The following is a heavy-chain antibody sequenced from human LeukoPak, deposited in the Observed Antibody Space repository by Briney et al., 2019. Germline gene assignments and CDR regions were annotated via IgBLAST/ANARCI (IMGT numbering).Heavy chain of an antibody. CDR1: GFTFSAFW. V-gene: IGHV3-7*01. J-gene: IGHJ4*02. Sequence: GGSLRLSCAASGFTFSAFWMSWVRQAPGKGLEWVASIRQDGSVRHYVDSVKGRFTISRDNAKNSLYLQMNSLRAEDTAVYYCATQGLRQQPLRYWGQGTLVTVSS. D-gene: IGHD1/OR15-1a*01. CDR2: IRQDGSVR. CDR3: ATQGLRQQPLRY.